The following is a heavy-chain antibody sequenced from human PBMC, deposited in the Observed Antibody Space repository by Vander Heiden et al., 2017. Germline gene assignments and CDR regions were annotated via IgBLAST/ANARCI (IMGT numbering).Heavy chain of an antibody. J-gene: IGHJ6*02. CDR2: ISAYNGNT. V-gene: IGHV1-18*01. D-gene: IGHD6-6*01. Sequence: QVQLVQSGAEVKKPGASVKVSCKAAGYTFTSYGISWVRQAPGQGLEWMGWISAYNGNTNYAQKLQGRVTMTTDTSTSTAYMELRSRRSEETAVYYCARVGGLAARPRLDRYGMDVWGHGTTVTVYS. CDR1: GYTFTSYG. CDR3: ARVGGLAARPRLDRYGMDV.